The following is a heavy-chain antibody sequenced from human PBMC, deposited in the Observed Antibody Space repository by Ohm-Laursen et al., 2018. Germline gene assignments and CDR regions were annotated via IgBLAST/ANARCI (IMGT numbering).Heavy chain of an antibody. D-gene: IGHD1-26*01. Sequence: SLRLSCAASGFTFSTCAMNWVRQAPGKGLEWVSAIIRSGDSTYYADSVKGRFTISRDNSKNTLYLQMNSLRAEDTAVYYCARSSSLVGATPDYWGQGTLVTVSS. J-gene: IGHJ4*02. CDR3: ARSSSLVGATPDY. V-gene: IGHV3-23*01. CDR1: GFTFSTCA. CDR2: IIRSGDST.